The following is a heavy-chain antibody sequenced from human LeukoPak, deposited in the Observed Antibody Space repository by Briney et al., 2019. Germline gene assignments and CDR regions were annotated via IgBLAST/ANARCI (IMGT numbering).Heavy chain of an antibody. CDR2: ISSSSSYI. CDR1: GFTFSSYS. Sequence: GGSLRLSCAASGFTFSSYSMNWVRQAPGKGLERVSSISSSSSYIYYADSMKGRFTISRDNAKNSLYLQMNSLTAEDTAVYFCVRDRFRMDVWGKGTTVIVSS. D-gene: IGHD3-10*01. V-gene: IGHV3-21*01. J-gene: IGHJ6*03. CDR3: VRDRFRMDV.